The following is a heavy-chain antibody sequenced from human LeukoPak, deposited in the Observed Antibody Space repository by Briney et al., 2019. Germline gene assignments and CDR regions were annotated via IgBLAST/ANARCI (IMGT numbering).Heavy chain of an antibody. V-gene: IGHV1-18*01. J-gene: IGHJ4*02. CDR3: ARESPGDFDF. D-gene: IGHD7-27*01. CDR2: ISDHTGVT. Sequence: GASVKVSCKASGYTFTNYGINWGRQAPGQGLEWVGWISDHTGVTNYAQKVQGRVTMTTDTTTSTVYMELRSLKYDDTAIYYWARESPGDFDFWGEGTLVSVST. CDR1: GYTFTNYG.